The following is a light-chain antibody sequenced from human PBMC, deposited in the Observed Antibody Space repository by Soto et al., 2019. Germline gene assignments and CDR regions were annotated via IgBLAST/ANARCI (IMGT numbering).Light chain of an antibody. Sequence: TQSPATLSVSPGERATLSCRASQSVGSDLAWYQQKPGQAPRLLIYDASIRATGIPARFSGSWSGTDFTLTINGLEPEDSAVYYCQQRGNWPPTWTFGQGTKVDIK. CDR1: QSVGSD. V-gene: IGKV3-11*01. J-gene: IGKJ1*01. CDR3: QQRGNWPPTWT. CDR2: DAS.